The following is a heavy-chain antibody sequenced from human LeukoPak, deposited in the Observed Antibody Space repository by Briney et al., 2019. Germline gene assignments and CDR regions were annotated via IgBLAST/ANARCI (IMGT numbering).Heavy chain of an antibody. CDR3: ARGLVRVVGVDY. V-gene: IGHV1-2*02. D-gene: IGHD1-26*01. J-gene: IGHJ4*02. CDR1: GYTFTSYG. Sequence: ASVKVSCKASGYTFTSYGISWVRQAPGQGLEWMGWINPNSGGTNYAQKFQGRVTMTRDTSISTAYMELSRLRSDDTAVYYCARGLVRVVGVDYWGQGTLVTVSS. CDR2: INPNSGGT.